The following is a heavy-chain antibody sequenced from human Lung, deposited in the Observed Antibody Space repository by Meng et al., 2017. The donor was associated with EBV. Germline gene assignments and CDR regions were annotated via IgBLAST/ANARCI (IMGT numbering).Heavy chain of an antibody. CDR2: IYHSGTT. CDR1: GGSISTTNW. CDR3: ARRDTDYRWYFDL. V-gene: IGHV4-4*02. D-gene: IGHD4-11*01. Sequence: VQRQGSGQGLVKPSGTLSLTCAVSGGSISTTNWWSWVRQPPGKGLEWIGEIYHSGTTTHNPSLKSRVTISVDKSKNQFSLRLSSVTAADTAVYYCARRDTDYRWYFDLWGRGALVTVSS. J-gene: IGHJ2*01.